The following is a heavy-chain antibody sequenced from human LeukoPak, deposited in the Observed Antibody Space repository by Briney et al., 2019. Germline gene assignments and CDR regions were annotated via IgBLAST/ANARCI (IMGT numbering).Heavy chain of an antibody. CDR3: AKRYGATYYYYYMDV. Sequence: PGGSLRLSCAASGFTFSSYAMSWVRQAPGKGLEWVSAISGSGGSTYYADSVKGRFTISRDNSKNTLYLQMNSLRAEDTAVYYCAKRYGATYYYYYMDVWGKGTTVTVSS. CDR2: ISGSGGST. J-gene: IGHJ6*03. CDR1: GFTFSSYA. V-gene: IGHV3-23*01. D-gene: IGHD4-17*01.